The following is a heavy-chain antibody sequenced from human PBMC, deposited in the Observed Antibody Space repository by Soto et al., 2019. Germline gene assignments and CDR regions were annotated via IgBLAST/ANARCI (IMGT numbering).Heavy chain of an antibody. Sequence: PGGSLRLSCAASGFTFSSYGMHWVRQAPGKGLEWVAVIWYDGSNKYYADSVKGRFTISRDNSKNTLYLQMNSLRADDTAVYYCASDQYLCSGSYYPYYYYGMDVWGQGTTVTVSS. V-gene: IGHV3-33*01. CDR2: IWYDGSNK. CDR3: ASDQYLCSGSYYPYYYYGMDV. D-gene: IGHD3-10*02. J-gene: IGHJ6*02. CDR1: GFTFSSYG.